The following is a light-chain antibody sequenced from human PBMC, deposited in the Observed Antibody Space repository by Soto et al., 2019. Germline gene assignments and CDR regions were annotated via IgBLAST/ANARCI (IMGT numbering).Light chain of an antibody. CDR2: ATS. V-gene: IGKV1-39*01. CDR1: QSIHIH. CDR3: QQSDRVPLT. Sequence: DIPMTQSPSSLSASVGDRVTITCRASQSIHIHLNWYQQKPGKAPKLLIYATSNLQSGVPSRFSGSGSGTDFTLTISNLQPQDFGSYYCQQSDRVPLTFGGGTKVE. J-gene: IGKJ4*01.